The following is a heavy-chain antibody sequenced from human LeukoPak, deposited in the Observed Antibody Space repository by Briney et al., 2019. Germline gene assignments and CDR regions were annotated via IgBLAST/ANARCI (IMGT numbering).Heavy chain of an antibody. J-gene: IGHJ4*02. Sequence: AGGSLRLSCAASGFTFSSYWIHWVRQAPGKGLVWVSCISSDGSQTRYADSVKGRFTVSRDNAKNMLYLQMNSLRAEDTAVYYCASKAGLALDYWGQGTLVTVSS. D-gene: IGHD6-13*01. CDR1: GFTFSSYW. V-gene: IGHV3-74*01. CDR3: ASKAGLALDY. CDR2: ISSDGSQT.